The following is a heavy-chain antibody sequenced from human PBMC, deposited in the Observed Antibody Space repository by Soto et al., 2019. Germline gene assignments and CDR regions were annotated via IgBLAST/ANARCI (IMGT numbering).Heavy chain of an antibody. CDR3: GKGLSIAAIDY. CDR2: STWNSDRV. J-gene: IGHJ4*02. D-gene: IGHD6-13*01. Sequence: EVQLVESGGGLVQPGRSLRLSCTASGFTFDGYALRWVRQAPGKGLEWVSGSTWNSDRVYYADSVKGRFTISRDNARNSLYLQMNSLRAEDTALYVCGKGLSIAAIDYWGQGTLVTVSS. V-gene: IGHV3-9*01. CDR1: GFTFDGYA.